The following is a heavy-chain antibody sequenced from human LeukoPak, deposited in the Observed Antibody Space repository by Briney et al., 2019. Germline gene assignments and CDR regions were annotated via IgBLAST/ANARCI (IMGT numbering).Heavy chain of an antibody. V-gene: IGHV1-69*06. CDR2: IIPIFGTA. CDR1: GGTLNSYV. D-gene: IGHD4-17*01. J-gene: IGHJ4*02. Sequence: GASVKVSCKASGGTLNSYVISWVRQAPGQGLEWMGGIIPIFGTANYAQKFQGRVTITADKSTSTAYMELSSLRSEDTAVYYCAREDGPLFDYWGQGTLVTVSS. CDR3: AREDGPLFDY.